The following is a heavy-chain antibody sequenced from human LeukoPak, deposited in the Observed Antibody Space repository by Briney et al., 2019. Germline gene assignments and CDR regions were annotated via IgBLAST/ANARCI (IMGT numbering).Heavy chain of an antibody. V-gene: IGHV3-30-3*01. CDR1: GFTFSSYA. CDR3: AREGVVVITYYYFDY. Sequence: SGGSLRLSCAASGFTFSSYAMHWVRQAPGKGLEWVAVISYDGSNKYYADSVKGRFTISRDNSKNTLYLQMNSLRAEDTAVYYCAREGVVVITYYYFDYWGQGTLVTVSS. D-gene: IGHD3-22*01. CDR2: ISYDGSNK. J-gene: IGHJ4*02.